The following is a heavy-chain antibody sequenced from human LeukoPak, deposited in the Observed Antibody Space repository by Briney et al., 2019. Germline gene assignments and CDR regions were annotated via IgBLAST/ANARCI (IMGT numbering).Heavy chain of an antibody. CDR1: GFTFSTYV. CDR2: ISGGGSST. CDR3: AKRESSGKYFDY. V-gene: IGHV3-23*01. D-gene: IGHD6-19*01. Sequence: PGGSLRLSCADSGFTFSTYVMSWVCQAPGKGLEWISTISGGGSSTYYADSVKGRFTISRDNSKNTLYLQMNSLRAGDTAVYYCAKRESSGKYFDYWGQGTLVTVSS. J-gene: IGHJ4*02.